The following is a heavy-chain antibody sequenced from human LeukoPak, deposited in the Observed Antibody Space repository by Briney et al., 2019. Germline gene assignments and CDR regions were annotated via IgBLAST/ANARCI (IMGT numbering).Heavy chain of an antibody. Sequence: PSETLSLTCSVSGGSISSSNYYWGWIRQPPGKGLEWIGSIYYSGSTYYNPSLKSRVTISVDTSKNQFSLKLSSVTAADTAVYYCARGRASAGGYGGYDWGVWFDPWGQGTLVTVSS. J-gene: IGHJ5*02. CDR2: IYYSGST. CDR3: ARGRASAGGYGGYDWGVWFDP. CDR1: GGSISSSNYY. D-gene: IGHD5-12*01. V-gene: IGHV4-39*01.